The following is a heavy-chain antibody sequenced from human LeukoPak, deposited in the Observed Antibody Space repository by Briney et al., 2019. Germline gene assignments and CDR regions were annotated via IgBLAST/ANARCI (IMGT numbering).Heavy chain of an antibody. CDR1: GFTCSSHA. CDR3: AKDRARADYTSSSPTFDY. Sequence: GGSLRLSCAASGFTCSSHAMSWVRQAPGKGLEWVSAISGSGGSTYYADSVKGRFTISRNISKNTLYLQMNSLRAEDTAVYYCAKDRARADYTSSSPTFDYWGQGTLVTVSS. V-gene: IGHV3-23*01. J-gene: IGHJ4*02. CDR2: ISGSGGST. D-gene: IGHD6-6*01.